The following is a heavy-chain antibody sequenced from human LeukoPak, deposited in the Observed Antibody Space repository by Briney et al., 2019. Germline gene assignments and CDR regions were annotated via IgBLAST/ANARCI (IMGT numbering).Heavy chain of an antibody. V-gene: IGHV3-74*01. Sequence: PGRSLRLSCAASGFTFSIYWMHWVRQAPGKGLVWVSRISPDGSSTNYADSVKGRFTISRDNARNILYLQMNSLRAEDTAVYYCASNFAGSSRDYWGQGTLVTVSS. CDR3: ASNFAGSSRDY. CDR1: GFTFSIYW. D-gene: IGHD6-13*01. J-gene: IGHJ4*02. CDR2: ISPDGSST.